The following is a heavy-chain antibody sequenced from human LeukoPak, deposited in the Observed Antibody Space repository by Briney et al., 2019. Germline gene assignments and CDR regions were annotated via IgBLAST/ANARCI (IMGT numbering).Heavy chain of an antibody. J-gene: IGHJ4*02. V-gene: IGHV3-23*01. CDR1: GFTFSSYA. CDR2: ISGSGGST. CDR3: AKAYSSSWYVRLFDH. Sequence: GGSLRLSCAASGFTFSSYAMSWVRQAPGKGLEWVSAISGSGGSTYYADSVKGRFTISRDNSKNTLYLQMNSLRAEDTAVYYCAKAYSSSWYVRLFDHWGQGTLVTVSS. D-gene: IGHD6-13*01.